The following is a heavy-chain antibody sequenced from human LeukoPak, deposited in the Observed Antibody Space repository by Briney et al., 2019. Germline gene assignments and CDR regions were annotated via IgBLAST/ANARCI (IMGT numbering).Heavy chain of an antibody. Sequence: PGGSLRLSCAASGFSFGSNWMNWVRQSPGKGLEWVANIRQDGTEKNYVDSVKGRFINSRDNAKNSLYLQMNSLRAEDTAVYYCAAGTGYLIEKWGQGTLVAVSS. V-gene: IGHV3-7*01. CDR1: GFSFGSNW. D-gene: IGHD2-15*01. J-gene: IGHJ4*02. CDR2: IRQDGTEK. CDR3: AAGTGYLIEK.